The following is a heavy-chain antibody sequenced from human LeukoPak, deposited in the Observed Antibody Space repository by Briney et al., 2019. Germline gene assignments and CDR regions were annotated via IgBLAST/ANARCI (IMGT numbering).Heavy chain of an antibody. V-gene: IGHV4-34*01. D-gene: IGHD6-13*01. Sequence: SETLSLTCAVYGGSFSGYYWSWIRQPPGKGLEWIGEINHSGSTNDNPSLKSRVTISVDTSKNQFSPKLSSVTAADTAVYYCARGRLAAAGDYFDYWGQGTLVTVSS. CDR2: INHSGST. J-gene: IGHJ4*02. CDR1: GGSFSGYY. CDR3: ARGRLAAAGDYFDY.